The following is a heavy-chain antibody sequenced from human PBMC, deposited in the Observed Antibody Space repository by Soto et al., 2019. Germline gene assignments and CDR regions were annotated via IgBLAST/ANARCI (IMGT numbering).Heavy chain of an antibody. CDR1: GGSISSGDYY. CDR2: IYYSGST. Sequence: QVQLQESGPGLVKPSQTLSLTCTVSGGSISSGDYYWSWIRQPPGKGLEWIGYIYYSGSTYYNPALKSRVTISVETSKNQFSLKLSSVTAADTAVYYCARDPFAGYCSGGSCYEYYYGMDVWGQGTTVTVSS. CDR3: ARDPFAGYCSGGSCYEYYYGMDV. V-gene: IGHV4-30-4*01. J-gene: IGHJ6*02. D-gene: IGHD2-15*01.